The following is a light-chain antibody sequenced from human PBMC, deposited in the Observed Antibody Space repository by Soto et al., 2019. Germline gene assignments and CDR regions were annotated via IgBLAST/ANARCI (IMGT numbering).Light chain of an antibody. J-gene: IGKJ3*01. CDR3: QQYGSSPFT. CDR1: QSVSNNY. V-gene: IGKV3-20*01. CDR2: GAS. Sequence: PGERATLSCRASQSVSNNYLAWYQQKPGQAPRLLIYGASNRATGIPDRFSGSGSGTDFTLTISRLEPEDFAVYYCQQYGSSPFTFGPGTKVDIK.